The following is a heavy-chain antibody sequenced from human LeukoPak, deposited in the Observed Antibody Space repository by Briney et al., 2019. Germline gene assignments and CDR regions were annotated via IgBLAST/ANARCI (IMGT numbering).Heavy chain of an antibody. CDR3: ARNNGMDV. CDR2: VNRDGSET. J-gene: IGHJ6*02. CDR1: GFTLSNHW. V-gene: IGHV3-7*03. Sequence: GGSLGLSCAASGFTLSNHWMTWVRQVPGRGPEWVANVNRDGSETYYLDSVKGRLTISKDNAKNSLYLQMNSLRAEDTALYHCARNNGMDVWGQGTTVIVSS.